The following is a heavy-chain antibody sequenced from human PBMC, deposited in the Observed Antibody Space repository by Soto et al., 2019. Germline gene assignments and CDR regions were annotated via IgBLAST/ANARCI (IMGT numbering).Heavy chain of an antibody. V-gene: IGHV1-2*04. D-gene: IGHD3-22*01. CDR1: GYTFTGYY. Sequence: GASVKVSCKASGYTFTGYYMHWVRQAPGQGLEWMGWINPNSGGTNYAQKFQGWVTMTRDTSISTAYMELSRLRSDDTAVYYCARGTYYYDSSGYYYYYGMDVRGQGTTVTVSS. CDR2: INPNSGGT. J-gene: IGHJ6*02. CDR3: ARGTYYYDSSGYYYYYGMDV.